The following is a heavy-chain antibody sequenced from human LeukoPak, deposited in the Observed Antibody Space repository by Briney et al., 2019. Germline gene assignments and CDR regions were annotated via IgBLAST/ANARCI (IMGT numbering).Heavy chain of an antibody. D-gene: IGHD1-1*01. V-gene: IGHV3-15*01. J-gene: IGHJ4*02. CDR3: ITDLLNDNYPFDY. CDR2: IKSKKDGGTT. CDR1: GFTFSGAW. Sequence: PGGSLRLSSAASGFTFSGAWMSWVRQSPGKGLECDALIKSKKDGGTTDYAAPVKGRFTISRDDSKNTLYLQMDSLKIEDTAVYFCITDLLNDNYPFDYWGQGTLVTVSS.